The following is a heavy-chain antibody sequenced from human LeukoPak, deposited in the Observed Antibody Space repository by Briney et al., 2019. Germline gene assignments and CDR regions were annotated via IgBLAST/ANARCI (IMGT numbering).Heavy chain of an antibody. Sequence: ASVKVSCKASGYTFTSYGISWVRQAPGQGLEWMGWISAYNGNTNYAQKLQGRVTMTTDTSTSTAYMELRSLRSDDTAVYYCARDLRDIVATRKIGYWGQGTLVTVSS. CDR1: GYTFTSYG. CDR2: ISAYNGNT. D-gene: IGHD5-12*01. J-gene: IGHJ4*02. V-gene: IGHV1-18*01. CDR3: ARDLRDIVATRKIGY.